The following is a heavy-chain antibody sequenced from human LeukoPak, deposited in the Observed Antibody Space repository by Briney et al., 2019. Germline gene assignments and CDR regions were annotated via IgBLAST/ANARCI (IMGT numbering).Heavy chain of an antibody. Sequence: PGGSLRLSCAASGFTFSSYAMHWVRQPPGKGLEYVSSITTYGDSTDYANSVRGRFTISRDNSKNTLYLQMGSLRAEDMAVYYCARRGLADYWGQGTLVTVSS. CDR1: GFTFSSYA. V-gene: IGHV3-64*01. CDR3: ARRGLADY. J-gene: IGHJ4*02. D-gene: IGHD6-19*01. CDR2: ITTYGDST.